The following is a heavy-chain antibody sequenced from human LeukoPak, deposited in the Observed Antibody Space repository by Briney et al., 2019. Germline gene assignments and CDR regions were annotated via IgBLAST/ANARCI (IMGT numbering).Heavy chain of an antibody. Sequence: GGSLRLSCAASGFTFDDYAMHWVRQAPGKGLEWVSGISWNSGSIGYADSVKGRFTISRDNAKNSLYLQMNSLRAEDTALYYCAKDMGGGYCSSTSCLDAFDIWAKGQWSPSLQ. J-gene: IGHJ3*02. CDR2: ISWNSGSI. D-gene: IGHD2-2*01. V-gene: IGHV3-9*01. CDR3: AKDMGGGYCSSTSCLDAFDI. CDR1: GFTFDDYA.